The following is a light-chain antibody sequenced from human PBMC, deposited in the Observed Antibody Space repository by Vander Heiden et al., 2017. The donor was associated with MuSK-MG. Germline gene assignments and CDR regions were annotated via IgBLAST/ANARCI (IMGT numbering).Light chain of an antibody. V-gene: IGKV3-20*01. CDR3: QQDCSSPYT. Sequence: EMVLTQSPATLSLSPGERATLSCRASQSVSSSYLAWYQQKPGQAPRLLIYGASSRATGIPDRFSGSGSGTDFTLTISSLEPEDFAVYYCQQDCSSPYTFGQGTKLEIK. J-gene: IGKJ2*01. CDR2: GAS. CDR1: QSVSSSY.